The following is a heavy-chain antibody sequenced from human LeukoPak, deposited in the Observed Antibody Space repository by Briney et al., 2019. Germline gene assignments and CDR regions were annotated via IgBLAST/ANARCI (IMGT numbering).Heavy chain of an antibody. D-gene: IGHD4-11*01. CDR2: ISASGATP. J-gene: IGHJ5*02. V-gene: IGHV3-23*01. CDR3: AKDPRGNYVAWLDP. Sequence: GGSLRLSCSASAFTFSTYTMHWVRQAPGKGLEWVSGISASGATPHYANSVKGRFTISRDNSKNTLYLQMNSLRAEDTAVYYCAKDPRGNYVAWLDPWGQGTLVTVFS. CDR1: AFTFSTYT.